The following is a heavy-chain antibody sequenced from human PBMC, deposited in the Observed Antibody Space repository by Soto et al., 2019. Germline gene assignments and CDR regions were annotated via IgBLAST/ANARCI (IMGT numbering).Heavy chain of an antibody. Sequence: SETLSLTCAVSGGSITYNNWWSWVRQPPGKGLEWIGEIYHSGSTNYNPSLKSRVTISVDKSNNQFSLKLSSVTAADTAVYYCARASTYSSNVRHFDYWGQGTLVTVSS. CDR2: IYHSGST. CDR1: GGSITYNNW. D-gene: IGHD6-13*01. CDR3: ARASTYSSNVRHFDY. V-gene: IGHV4-4*02. J-gene: IGHJ4*02.